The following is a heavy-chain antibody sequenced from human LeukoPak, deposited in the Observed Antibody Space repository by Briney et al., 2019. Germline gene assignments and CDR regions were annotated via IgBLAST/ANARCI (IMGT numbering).Heavy chain of an antibody. V-gene: IGHV4-39*01. CDR3: AGLVVPAAMGYYYYYYTDV. D-gene: IGHD2-2*01. CDR1: GDSFSSSSYY. Sequence: SETLSLTCTVSGDSFSSSSYYWGWIRQPPGKGLEWIGSMFYSGSTYYNPSLKSRVTISVDTSKNQFSLKLSSVTAADTAVYYCAGLVVPAAMGYYYYYYTDVWGKGTTVTISS. J-gene: IGHJ6*03. CDR2: MFYSGST.